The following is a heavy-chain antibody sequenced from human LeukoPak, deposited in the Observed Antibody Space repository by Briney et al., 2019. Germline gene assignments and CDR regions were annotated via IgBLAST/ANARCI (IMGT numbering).Heavy chain of an antibody. Sequence: PSETLSLTCAVYGGSFSGYYWSWIRQPPGKGLEWIGEINHSGSTNYNPSVKSRVTISVDTSKNQFSLKLSSVTAADTAVYYCARAPWYDYVWGSYRFDYWGQGTLVTVSS. CDR1: GGSFSGYY. J-gene: IGHJ4*02. D-gene: IGHD3-16*02. V-gene: IGHV4-34*01. CDR3: ARAPWYDYVWGSYRFDY. CDR2: INHSGST.